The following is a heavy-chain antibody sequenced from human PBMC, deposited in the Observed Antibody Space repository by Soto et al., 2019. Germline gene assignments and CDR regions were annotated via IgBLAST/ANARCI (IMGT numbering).Heavy chain of an antibody. V-gene: IGHV1-46*03. Sequence: ASVKVSCKASGYTLPSYYMHWVRQAPGQGLEWMGIINPSGGSTSYAQKFQGRVTMTRDTSTSTVYTELSSLRSEDTAVYYCARRSPGDAGTKGPFDYWGQGTLVTVSS. CDR2: INPSGGST. CDR1: GYTLPSYY. D-gene: IGHD4-17*01. J-gene: IGHJ4*02. CDR3: ARRSPGDAGTKGPFDY.